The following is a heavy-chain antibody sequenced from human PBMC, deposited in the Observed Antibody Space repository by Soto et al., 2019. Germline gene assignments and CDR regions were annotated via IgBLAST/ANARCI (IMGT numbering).Heavy chain of an antibody. J-gene: IGHJ5*02. CDR3: ARHDYGGNSGDNWFDP. Sequence: PSETLSLTCTVSGGSISSGDYYWSWIRQPPGKGLEWIGYIYYSGSTYYNPSLMSRVTISVDTSKNQFSLKLSSVTAADTAVYYCARHDYGGNSGDNWFDPWGQGTLVTVSS. D-gene: IGHD4-17*01. CDR2: IYYSGST. V-gene: IGHV4-30-4*01. CDR1: GGSISSGDYY.